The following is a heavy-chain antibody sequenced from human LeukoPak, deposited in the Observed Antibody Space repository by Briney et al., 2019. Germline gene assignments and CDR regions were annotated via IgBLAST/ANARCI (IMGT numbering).Heavy chain of an antibody. CDR1: GFTFDDYA. Sequence: GGSLRLSCAASGFTFDDYAMHWVRQAPGKGLEWVSGISWNSGSIGYADSVKGRFTISRDNAKNSLYLQMNSLRPEDTAVYYCAKDFSYYDSSGYYPDYWGQGTLVTVSS. J-gene: IGHJ4*02. CDR3: AKDFSYYDSSGYYPDY. D-gene: IGHD3-22*01. CDR2: ISWNSGSI. V-gene: IGHV3-9*01.